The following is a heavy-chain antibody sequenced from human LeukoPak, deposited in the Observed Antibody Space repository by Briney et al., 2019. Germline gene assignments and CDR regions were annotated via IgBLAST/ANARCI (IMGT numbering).Heavy chain of an antibody. CDR3: ARFGHYDFWSGYNDYFDY. V-gene: IGHV1-18*01. Sequence: ASVKVSCKASGYTFTSYGISWVRQAPGQGLEWMGWISAYNGNTNYAQKLQGRVTMTTDTSTSTAYMELRSLRSDDTAVYYCARFGHYDFWSGYNDYFDYWGQGTLVTVSS. CDR1: GYTFTSYG. D-gene: IGHD3-3*01. J-gene: IGHJ4*02. CDR2: ISAYNGNT.